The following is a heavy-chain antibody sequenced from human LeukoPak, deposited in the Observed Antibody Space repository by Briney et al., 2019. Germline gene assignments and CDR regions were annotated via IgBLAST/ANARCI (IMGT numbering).Heavy chain of an antibody. J-gene: IGHJ4*02. D-gene: IGHD3-16*01. Sequence: GGSLRLSCAASGFSSYSLSWVRQAPGKGLEWVSSISSGSDYIYYADSVKGRFTISRDNAKNSLYLQMNSLRAEDTAIYYCARDPWGTHAYWGQGTLVTVSS. CDR3: ARDPWGTHAY. CDR2: ISSGSDYI. V-gene: IGHV3-21*01. CDR1: GFSSYS.